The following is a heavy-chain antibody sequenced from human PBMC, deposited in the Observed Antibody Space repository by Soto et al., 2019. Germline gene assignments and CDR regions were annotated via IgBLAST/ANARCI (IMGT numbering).Heavy chain of an antibody. Sequence: GGSLRLSCAASGFTFSSYGMHWVRQAPGKGLEWVAFIWHDGGNKFYAESVKGRSTISRDNSKNTLYLQMTSLSAEDTAMYYCARDGDVNTGFGKDYWGQGTRVTVSS. J-gene: IGHJ4*02. CDR2: IWHDGGNK. CDR1: GFTFSSYG. CDR3: ARDGDVNTGFGKDY. V-gene: IGHV3-33*01. D-gene: IGHD3-16*01.